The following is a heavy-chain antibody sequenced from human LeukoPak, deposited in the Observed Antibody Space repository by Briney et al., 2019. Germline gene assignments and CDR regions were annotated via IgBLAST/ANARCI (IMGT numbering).Heavy chain of an antibody. D-gene: IGHD6-13*01. CDR1: GFTFSSYS. J-gene: IGHJ3*02. V-gene: IGHV3-21*01. CDR2: ISSSSSYI. CDR3: ARDQGEEQQLVHEAFDI. Sequence: GGSLRLSCAASGFTFSSYSMNWVRQAPGKGLEWVSSISSSSSYIYYADSVKGRFTISRDNAKNSLYLQMNSLRAEDTAVYYCARDQGEEQQLVHEAFDIWGQGTMVTVSS.